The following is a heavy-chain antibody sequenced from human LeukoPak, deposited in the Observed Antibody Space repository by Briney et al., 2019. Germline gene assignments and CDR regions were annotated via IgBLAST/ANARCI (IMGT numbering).Heavy chain of an antibody. Sequence: PGGSLRLSCGASGLTFSSHAMIWVRQAPGKGLEWVSAISISGDTTYYADAVKGRFTISRDNSKNTVYLQMNSLRAEDTAVYYCANEIRPNDYWGQGTLVTVSS. J-gene: IGHJ4*02. V-gene: IGHV3-23*01. D-gene: IGHD4-17*01. CDR3: ANEIRPNDY. CDR1: GLTFSSHA. CDR2: ISISGDTT.